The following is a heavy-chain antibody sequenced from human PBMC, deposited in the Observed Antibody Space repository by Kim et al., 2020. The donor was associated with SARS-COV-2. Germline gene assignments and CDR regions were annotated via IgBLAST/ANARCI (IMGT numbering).Heavy chain of an antibody. Sequence: GGSLRLSCAASGFTFSSYGMSWVRQAPGKGLEWVANIKQDGSEKYYVDSVKGRFTISRDNAKNSLYLQMNSLRAEDTAVYYCARGKWVPVADYFDYWGQGTLVTVSS. V-gene: IGHV3-7*01. CDR1: GFTFSSYG. D-gene: IGHD6-19*01. J-gene: IGHJ4*02. CDR2: IKQDGSEK. CDR3: ARGKWVPVADYFDY.